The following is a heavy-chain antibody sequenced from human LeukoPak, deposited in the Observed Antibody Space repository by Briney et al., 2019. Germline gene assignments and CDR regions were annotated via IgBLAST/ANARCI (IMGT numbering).Heavy chain of an antibody. CDR2: ISAYNGNT. V-gene: IGHV1-18*01. Sequence: ASVKVSCKASGYTFTSYGISWVRQAPGQGLEWMGWISAYNGNTNYAQKLQGRVAMSTDTSTSTAYMELRSLRSDDTAVYYCARVLQGANYYDSSGYSYYFDYWGQGTLVTVSS. CDR3: ARVLQGANYYDSSGYSYYFDY. CDR1: GYTFTSYG. J-gene: IGHJ4*02. D-gene: IGHD3-22*01.